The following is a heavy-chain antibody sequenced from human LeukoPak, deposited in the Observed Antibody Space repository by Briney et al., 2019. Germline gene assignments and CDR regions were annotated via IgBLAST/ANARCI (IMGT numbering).Heavy chain of an antibody. J-gene: IGHJ6*03. V-gene: IGHV3-21*01. CDR3: ARGDSSSWYYHYYYYMDV. Sequence: PGGSLRLSRAASGFTFSSYSMNWVRQAPGKGLEWVSSISSSSSYIYYADSVKGRFTISRDNAKNSLYLQMNSLRAEDTAVYYCARGDSSSWYYHYYYYMDVWGKGTTVTVSS. CDR1: GFTFSSYS. D-gene: IGHD6-13*01. CDR2: ISSSSSYI.